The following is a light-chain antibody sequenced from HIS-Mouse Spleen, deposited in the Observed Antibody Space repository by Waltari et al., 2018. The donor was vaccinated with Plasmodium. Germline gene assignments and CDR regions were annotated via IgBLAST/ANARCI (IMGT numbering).Light chain of an antibody. J-gene: IGLJ2*01. Sequence: PSSLSASVGDRVTITCQASQAISNYLNWYQQKPGQSPVLVIYQDSKRPSGIPERFSGCNSGNTATLTISGTQAMDEADYYCQAWDSSTVFGGGTKLTVL. CDR1: QAISNY. CDR3: QAWDSSTV. CDR2: QDS. V-gene: IGLV3-1*01.